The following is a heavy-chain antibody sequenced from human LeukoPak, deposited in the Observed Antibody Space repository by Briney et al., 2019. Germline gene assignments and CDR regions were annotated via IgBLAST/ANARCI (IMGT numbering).Heavy chain of an antibody. CDR1: GFTFSSYD. V-gene: IGHV3-23*01. CDR2: ISGSGGST. J-gene: IGHJ4*02. Sequence: GGSLRLSCAASGFTFSSYDMSWVRQAPGKGLEWVSGISGSGGSTNYADSVKGRFTISRYNSKNTLFLQMNSLRAEDTAVYYCARPPPFWSGILLYYFAYWGQGTVVTVSS. D-gene: IGHD3-3*01. CDR3: ARPPPFWSGILLYYFAY.